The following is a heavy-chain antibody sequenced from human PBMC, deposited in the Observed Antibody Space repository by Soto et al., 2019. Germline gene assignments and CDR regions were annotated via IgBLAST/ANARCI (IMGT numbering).Heavy chain of an antibody. CDR3: ARDHKVLRFLEWLPRGPNYWFDP. Sequence: ASVKVSCKASGYTFTSYGISWVRQAPGQGLEWMGWISAYNGNTNYAQKLQGRVTMTTDTSTSTAYMELRSLRSDDTAVYYCARDHKVLRFLEWLPRGPNYWFDPWGQGTLVTVSS. V-gene: IGHV1-18*01. J-gene: IGHJ5*02. CDR1: GYTFTSYG. CDR2: ISAYNGNT. D-gene: IGHD3-3*01.